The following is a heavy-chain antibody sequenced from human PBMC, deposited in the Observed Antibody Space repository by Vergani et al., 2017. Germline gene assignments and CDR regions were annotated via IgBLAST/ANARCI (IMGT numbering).Heavy chain of an antibody. J-gene: IGHJ3*02. CDR2: TYYRSKWYN. CDR3: ARGVVRYNWNPDAFDI. D-gene: IGHD1-20*01. Sequence: QVQLQQSGPGLVKPSQTLSLTCAISGDSVSSNSAAWNWIRQSPSRGLEWLGRTYYRSKWYNDYAEAVKSRITINPDTSKNQFSLQLNSVTPEDTAVYYCARGVVRYNWNPDAFDIWGQGTMVTVSS. CDR1: GDSVSSNSAA. V-gene: IGHV6-1*01.